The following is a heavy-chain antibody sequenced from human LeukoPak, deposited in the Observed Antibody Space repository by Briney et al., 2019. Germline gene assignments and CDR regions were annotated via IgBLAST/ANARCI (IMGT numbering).Heavy chain of an antibody. D-gene: IGHD3-3*01. V-gene: IGHV4-34*01. CDR1: GGSISSGGYS. Sequence: SETLSLTCAVPGGSISSGGYSWSWIRQPPGKGLEWIGEINHSGSTNYNPSLKSRVTISVDTSKNQFSLKLSSVTAADTAVYYCARLSYYDFWSGYSGSWFDPWGQGTLVTVSS. CDR2: INHSGST. CDR3: ARLSYYDFWSGYSGSWFDP. J-gene: IGHJ5*02.